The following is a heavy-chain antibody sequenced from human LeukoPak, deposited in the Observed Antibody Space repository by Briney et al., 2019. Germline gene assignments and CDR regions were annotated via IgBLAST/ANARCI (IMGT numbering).Heavy chain of an antibody. Sequence: SETLSLTCAVSGYSISRGSYWGWIRQPPGKGLEWSWSVYHSGSAYYNPSLKSRVTISVDTSKNQFSLKLTSVTAADTAVYYCAVGLHSGQFAFDIWGQGTMVTVSS. CDR3: AVGLHSGQFAFDI. CDR2: VYHSGSA. D-gene: IGHD5-24*01. CDR1: GYSISRGSY. V-gene: IGHV4-38-2*01. J-gene: IGHJ3*02.